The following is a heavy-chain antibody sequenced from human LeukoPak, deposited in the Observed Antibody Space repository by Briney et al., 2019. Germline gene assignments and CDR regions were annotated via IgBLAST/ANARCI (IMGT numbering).Heavy chain of an antibody. Sequence: ASVKVSCKASGYTFTSYGISWVRQAPGQGLEWMGWISAYNGNTNYAQKLQGRVTMTTDTSTSTAYMELRSLRSEDTAVYYCARDLWPYYYGSGSYRNWFDPWGQGTLVTVSS. CDR1: GYTFTSYG. D-gene: IGHD3-10*01. CDR2: ISAYNGNT. V-gene: IGHV1-18*01. J-gene: IGHJ5*02. CDR3: ARDLWPYYYGSGSYRNWFDP.